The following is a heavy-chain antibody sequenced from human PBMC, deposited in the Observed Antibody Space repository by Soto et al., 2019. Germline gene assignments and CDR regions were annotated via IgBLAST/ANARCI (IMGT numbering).Heavy chain of an antibody. D-gene: IGHD3-10*01. CDR1: GFTFSSYG. V-gene: IGHV3-30*18. Sequence: PGGSLRLSCAASGFTFSSYGMHWVRQAPGKGLEWVAVISYDGSNKYYADSVKGRFTISRDNSKNTLYLQMNSLRAEDTAVYYCAKTSRVRGAYYYGMDVWGQGTTATVSS. CDR2: ISYDGSNK. J-gene: IGHJ6*02. CDR3: AKTSRVRGAYYYGMDV.